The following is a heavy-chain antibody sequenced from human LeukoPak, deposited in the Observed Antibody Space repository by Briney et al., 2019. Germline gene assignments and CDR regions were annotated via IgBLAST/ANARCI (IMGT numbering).Heavy chain of an antibody. Sequence: ASVKVSCMPSLGTLSSYAISWVRPAPGQGLEWMGGIFPIFGTANNAQKFQGRVTITADESTSTAYMELSSLRSEDTAVYYCARSSYYDILTGYYGGYFDYWGQGTLVTVSS. CDR3: ARSSYYDILTGYYGGYFDY. J-gene: IGHJ4*02. CDR2: IFPIFGTA. D-gene: IGHD3-9*01. V-gene: IGHV1-69*13. CDR1: LGTLSSYA.